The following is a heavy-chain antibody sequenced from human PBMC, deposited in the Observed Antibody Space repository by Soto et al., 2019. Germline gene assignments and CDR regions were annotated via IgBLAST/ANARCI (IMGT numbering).Heavy chain of an antibody. CDR2: ISYDGSNK. Sequence: QVQLVESGGGVVQPGRSLRLSCAASGFTFSSYAMHWVRQAPGKGLEWVAVISYDGSNKYYADSVKGRFTISRDNSKNTSCLPMTSRASGARGVDYCGRGGTFDRSGYFYRVGTEAFDNWGQGTMVP. CDR1: GFTFSSYA. D-gene: IGHD3-22*01. J-gene: IGHJ3*02. CDR3: GRGGTFDRSGYFYRVGTEAFDN. V-gene: IGHV3-30-3*01.